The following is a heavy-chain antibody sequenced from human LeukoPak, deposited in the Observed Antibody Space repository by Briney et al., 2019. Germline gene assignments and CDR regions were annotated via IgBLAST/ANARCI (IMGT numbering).Heavy chain of an antibody. V-gene: IGHV4-34*01. Sequence: SETLSLTCAVYGGSFSGYYWSWIRQPPGKGLEWIGEINHSGSTNYNPSLKSRVTISVDTSKNQFSLKLSSVTAADTAVYYCARLGLVYCYYGMDVWGQGTTVTVSS. CDR3: ARLGLVYCYYGMDV. CDR2: INHSGST. J-gene: IGHJ6*02. CDR1: GGSFSGYY.